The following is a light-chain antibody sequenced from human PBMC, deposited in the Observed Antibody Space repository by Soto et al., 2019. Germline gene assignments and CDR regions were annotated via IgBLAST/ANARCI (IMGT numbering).Light chain of an antibody. CDR1: QSISSW. Sequence: DIQMTQSPSTLSASVGDRVTITCRASQSISSWFAWYQQKPGKAPKLLIYKASSLESGVPSRFSGSGSGTEFNLTISSLQPDDFATYYCQQYNSYRYTFGQGTKLEI. CDR2: KAS. CDR3: QQYNSYRYT. J-gene: IGKJ2*01. V-gene: IGKV1-5*03.